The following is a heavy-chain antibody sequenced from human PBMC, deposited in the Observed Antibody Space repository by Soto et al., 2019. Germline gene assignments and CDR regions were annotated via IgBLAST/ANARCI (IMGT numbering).Heavy chain of an antibody. J-gene: IGHJ3*02. Sequence: GGSLRLSCAASGFTFSNAWMSWVRQAPGKGLEWVGRIKSKTDGGTTDYAAPVKGRFTISRDDSKNTLYLQMNSLKTEDTAVYYCTTDRVGRGVIHDAFDIWGQGTMVTVSS. CDR3: TTDRVGRGVIHDAFDI. CDR1: GFTFSNAW. D-gene: IGHD3-10*01. CDR2: IKSKTDGGTT. V-gene: IGHV3-15*01.